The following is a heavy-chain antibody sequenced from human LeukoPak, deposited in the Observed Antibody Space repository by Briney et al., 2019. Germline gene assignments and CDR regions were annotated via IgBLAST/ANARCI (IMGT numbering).Heavy chain of an antibody. CDR2: IKQDESEK. CDR3: ARVEDYDILTGFDY. D-gene: IGHD3-9*01. Sequence: GGSLKLSCAASGFTFSSYWMSWVRQAPGKGLEWVANIKQDESEKYYVDSVKGRFTISRDNAKNSLYLQMNSLRAEDTAVYYCARVEDYDILTGFDYWGQGTLVTVSS. CDR1: GFTFSSYW. V-gene: IGHV3-7*01. J-gene: IGHJ4*02.